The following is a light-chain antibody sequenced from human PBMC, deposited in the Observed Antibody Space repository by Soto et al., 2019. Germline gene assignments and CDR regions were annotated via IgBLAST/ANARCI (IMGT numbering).Light chain of an antibody. CDR1: PSVTNY. J-gene: IGKJ5*01. CDR3: QQYNTWRSIS. CDR2: GAF. V-gene: IGKV3D-15*01. Sequence: EIVLTQSPATLSLSPGERATLSCSASPSVTNYLAWYQQKPGQAPRLLIYGAFNRATGIPARFSGSGSGTDFTLTISSLQSEDFAVYYCQQYNTWRSISFGQGTRLEI.